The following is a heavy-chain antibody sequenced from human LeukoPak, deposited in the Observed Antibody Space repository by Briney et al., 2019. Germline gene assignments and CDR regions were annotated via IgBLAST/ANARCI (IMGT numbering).Heavy chain of an antibody. V-gene: IGHV3-30-3*01. CDR2: ISYDGSNK. CDR1: GFTFSSYA. D-gene: IGHD4-11*01. J-gene: IGHJ6*02. CDR3: ARDLYGETVTLPDYYYYGMDV. Sequence: GGSLRLSCAASGFTFSSYAMHWVRQAPGKGLEWVAVISYDGSNKYYADSVKGRFTISRDNSKNTLYLQMNSLRAEDTAVYYCARDLYGETVTLPDYYYYGMDVWGQGTTVTVSS.